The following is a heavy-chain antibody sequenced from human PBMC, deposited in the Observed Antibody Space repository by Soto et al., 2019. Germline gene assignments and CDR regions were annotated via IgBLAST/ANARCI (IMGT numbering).Heavy chain of an antibody. J-gene: IGHJ3*01. Sequence: QVQLQESGPGLVKPSGTLSLTCAVSGDSISSPKWWTWLRQPPGKGLEWIGDLLHSGTTNYNPSLMGRVTLSVDKPQNQFSLKLTSVTAADTPIYYWPYSTGCYRHDVWGQGTSGTVSP. D-gene: IGHD6-19*01. CDR1: GDSISSPKW. CDR2: LLHSGTT. CDR3: PYSTGCYRHDV. V-gene: IGHV4-4*02.